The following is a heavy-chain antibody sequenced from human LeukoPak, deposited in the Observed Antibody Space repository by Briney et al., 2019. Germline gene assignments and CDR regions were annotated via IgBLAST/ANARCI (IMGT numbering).Heavy chain of an antibody. Sequence: SVKVSCKASGGTFGSYAISWVRQAPGQGLEWMGGIIPIFGTANYAQKFQGRVTITADESTSTAYMELSSLRSEDTAVYYCARGPYYYDSSGYYLSFDYWGQGTLVTVSS. J-gene: IGHJ4*02. CDR3: ARGPYYYDSSGYYLSFDY. CDR1: GGTFGSYA. V-gene: IGHV1-69*13. D-gene: IGHD3-22*01. CDR2: IIPIFGTA.